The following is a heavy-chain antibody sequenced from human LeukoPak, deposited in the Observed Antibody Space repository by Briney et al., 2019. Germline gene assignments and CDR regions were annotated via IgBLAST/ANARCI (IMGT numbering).Heavy chain of an antibody. CDR3: ARGGFEYYYYMDL. CDR1: GGSFSGYY. D-gene: IGHD3-10*01. CDR2: MNHSGSA. Sequence: SETLSLTCAVYGGSFSGYYWTWIRQPPGKGLEWIGEMNHSGSANYNPSLKSRVTISVDTSKNQFSLKLSSVTAADTAVYYCARGGFEYYYYMDLWGKGTTVTVSS. J-gene: IGHJ6*03. V-gene: IGHV4-34*01.